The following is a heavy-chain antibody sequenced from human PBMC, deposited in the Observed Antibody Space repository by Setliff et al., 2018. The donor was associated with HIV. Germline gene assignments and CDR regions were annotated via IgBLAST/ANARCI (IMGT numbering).Heavy chain of an antibody. CDR2: IYYTGST. D-gene: IGHD3-3*01. CDR3: ARHVSVGPTYYYDS. V-gene: IGHV4-59*08. J-gene: IGHJ4*02. CDR1: GDSTGSYY. Sequence: SETLSLTCTVSGDSTGSYYWSWIRQAPGKRLEWIGFIYYTGSTHYNPSLKSRVSMSLDTSKNQFSLSLSSVTAADTAIYYCARHVSVGPTYYYDSWGQGTLVTVS.